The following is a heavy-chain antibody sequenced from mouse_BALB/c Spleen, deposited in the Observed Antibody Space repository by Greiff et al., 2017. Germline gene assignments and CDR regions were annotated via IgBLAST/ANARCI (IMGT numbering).Heavy chain of an antibody. J-gene: IGHJ1*01. Sequence: EVKLVESGPGLVKPSQSLSLTCSVTGYSITSGYSWNWIRQFPGNKLEWMGYISYDGSNNYNPSLKNRISITRDTSKNQFFLKLNSVTTEDTATYYCARDGWERSYWYFDVWGAGTTVTVSS. D-gene: IGHD4-1*01. CDR2: ISYDGSN. CDR3: ARDGWERSYWYFDV. V-gene: IGHV3-6*02. CDR1: GYSITSGYS.